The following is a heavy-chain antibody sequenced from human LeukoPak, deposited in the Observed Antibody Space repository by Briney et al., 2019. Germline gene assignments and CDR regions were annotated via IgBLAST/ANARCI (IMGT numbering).Heavy chain of an antibody. CDR1: GYTFTSYG. CDR2: ISAYNGNT. V-gene: IGHV1-18*01. Sequence: ASVKVSCKASGYTFTSYGISWVRQAPGRGLEWMGWISAYNGNTNYAQKLQGRVTMTTDTSTSTAYMELRSLRSDDTAVYYCARTYYDSSGYYLIDYWGQGTLVTVSS. CDR3: ARTYYDSSGYYLIDY. D-gene: IGHD3-22*01. J-gene: IGHJ4*02.